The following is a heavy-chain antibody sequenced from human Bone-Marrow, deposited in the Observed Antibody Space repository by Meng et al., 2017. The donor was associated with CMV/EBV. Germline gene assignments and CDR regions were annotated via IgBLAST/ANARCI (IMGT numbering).Heavy chain of an antibody. CDR1: GFTFDDYG. V-gene: IGHV3-20*04. D-gene: IGHD2-2*01. CDR2: INWNGGAT. Sequence: GESLKISCVASGFTFDDYGMSWVRQVPGKGLEWVSGINWNGGATGYADSVKGRFTIYRDNAKNSLYLQMNSLRGEDTAFYYCAREGDGAYCSGPSCPKGAFDIWGQGTMVTVSS. CDR3: AREGDGAYCSGPSCPKGAFDI. J-gene: IGHJ3*02.